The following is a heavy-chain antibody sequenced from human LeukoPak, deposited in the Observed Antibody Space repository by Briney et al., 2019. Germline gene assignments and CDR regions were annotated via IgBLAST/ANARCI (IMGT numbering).Heavy chain of an antibody. V-gene: IGHV4-4*07. Sequence: SETLSLTCTVSGGSISSYYWSWIRQPAGKGPEWIGRIYTSGSTNYNPSLKSRVTMSVDTSKNQFSLKLSSVTAADTAVYYCARADFWSGYYTLGHYYYMDVWGKGTTVTVSS. CDR3: ARADFWSGYYTLGHYYYMDV. CDR1: GGSISSYY. J-gene: IGHJ6*03. CDR2: IYTSGST. D-gene: IGHD3-3*01.